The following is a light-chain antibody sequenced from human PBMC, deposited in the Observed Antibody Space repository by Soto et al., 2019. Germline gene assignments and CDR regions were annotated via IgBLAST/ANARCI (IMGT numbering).Light chain of an antibody. CDR1: RSNIGNNI. V-gene: IGLV1-44*01. CDR3: GAGDDTGRGRWV. CDR2: RTK. Sequence: QSGLTQPPSASATPGQTITISCTGTRSNIGNNIVTWYQQLPGAAPRVVVYRTKPRPSGVPDRVSGSKSGTSASLASTGLQPEDEADYYCGAGDDTGRGRWVFGGGTKVTVL. J-gene: IGLJ3*02.